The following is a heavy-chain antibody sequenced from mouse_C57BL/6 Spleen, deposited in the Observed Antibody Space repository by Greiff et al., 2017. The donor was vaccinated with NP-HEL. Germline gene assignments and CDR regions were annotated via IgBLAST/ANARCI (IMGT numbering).Heavy chain of an antibody. CDR1: GYSFTDYN. J-gene: IGHJ4*01. V-gene: IGHV1-39*01. D-gene: IGHD1-1*01. CDR3: APGSSYEDYAMDY. CDR2: INPNYGTT. Sequence: VQLKESGPELVKPGASVKISCKASGYSFTDYNMNWVKQSNGKSLEWIGVINPNYGTTSYNQKFKGKATLTVDQSSSTAYMQLNSLTSEDSAVYYCAPGSSYEDYAMDYWGQGTSVTVSS.